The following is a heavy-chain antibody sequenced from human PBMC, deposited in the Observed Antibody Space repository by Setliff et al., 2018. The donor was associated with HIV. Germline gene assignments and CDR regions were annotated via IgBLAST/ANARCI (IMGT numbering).Heavy chain of an antibody. V-gene: IGHV3-74*03. Sequence: GGSLRLSCAASGFTFSPYWMHWVRQAPGKGLVWVSRINSDGTSTTYADSVKGRFTTSRDNAKNTLYLQMNSLRAGDTAVYYCARDLSYDYDRSSDTFDYWGQGTLVTVSS. CDR2: INSDGTST. CDR1: GFTFSPYW. J-gene: IGHJ4*02. CDR3: ARDLSYDYDRSSDTFDY. D-gene: IGHD3-22*01.